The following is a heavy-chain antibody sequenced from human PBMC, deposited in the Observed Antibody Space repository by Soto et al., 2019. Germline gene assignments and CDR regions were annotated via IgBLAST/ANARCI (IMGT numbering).Heavy chain of an antibody. Sequence: GGSLRLSCAASGVTFSTYAMTWVRQTPGKGLEWVSSISASGANTYYGDSVKGRFTISRDNSKNTLFLQMSSLTAEDTALYYCAREGAYYDFWSGNGADYWGQGTLVTVP. CDR2: ISASGANT. D-gene: IGHD3-3*01. CDR3: AREGAYYDFWSGNGADY. CDR1: GVTFSTYA. V-gene: IGHV3-23*01. J-gene: IGHJ4*02.